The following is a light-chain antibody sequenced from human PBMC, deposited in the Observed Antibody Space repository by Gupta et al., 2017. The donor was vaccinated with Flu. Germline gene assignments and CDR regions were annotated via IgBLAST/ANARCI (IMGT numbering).Light chain of an antibody. CDR3: QQYNSYSART. V-gene: IGKV1-5*03. Sequence: DIPMTPSPSTLSASVGDRVTITCRASQSISSCLAWYQQKPGKAPKLLIYNASSLESGVPSRFSGSGSGTEFTLTISSLQPEDFATYYCQQYNSYSARTFGEGTKVEIK. CDR1: QSISSC. CDR2: NAS. J-gene: IGKJ4*02.